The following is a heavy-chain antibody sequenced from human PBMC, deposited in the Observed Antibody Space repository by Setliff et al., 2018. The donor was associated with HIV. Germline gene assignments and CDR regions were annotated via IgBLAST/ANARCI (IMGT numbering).Heavy chain of an antibody. CDR3: ARDVGRDGYCFDH. V-gene: IGHV1-18*01. Sequence: ASVKVSCKASGYTFSDYGISWVRQAPGQGLEWMGWISAHNGRINYAQKFQGRVTMTTDRSTSTAYMELRSLRSDDTAVYFCARDVGRDGYCFDHWGQGTLVTVSS. J-gene: IGHJ4*02. CDR1: GYTFSDYG. D-gene: IGHD5-12*01. CDR2: ISAHNGRI.